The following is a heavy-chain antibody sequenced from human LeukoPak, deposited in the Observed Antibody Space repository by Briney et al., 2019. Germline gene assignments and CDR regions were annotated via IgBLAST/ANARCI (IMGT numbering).Heavy chain of an antibody. Sequence: PSETLSLTCAVSGGSITSGRYSWRWIRQPPGKGLEWIGYLYLGGSTHYNPSLRTRVTISLDRSKNQLSLNLTSVTAADTAVYYCARASDYGAPRDAFDIWGQGTTVTVSS. CDR1: GGSITSGRYS. J-gene: IGHJ3*02. D-gene: IGHD4-17*01. CDR3: ARASDYGAPRDAFDI. V-gene: IGHV4-30-2*01. CDR2: LYLGGST.